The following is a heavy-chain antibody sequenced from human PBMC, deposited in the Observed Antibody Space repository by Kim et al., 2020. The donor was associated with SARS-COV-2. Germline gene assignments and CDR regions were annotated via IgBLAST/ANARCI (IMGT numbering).Heavy chain of an antibody. CDR1: GITFSGAW. Sequence: GGSLRLSCVASGITFSGAWLSWVRQAPGKGLEWVGLIRSDGTTDYAEPVKGRFTLSRDDSRNTLYLQMNSLKAEDTAMYYCIADVTSLPNYPFDYWGQGT. J-gene: IGHJ4*02. CDR2: IRSDGTT. V-gene: IGHV3-15*01. CDR3: IADVTSLPNYPFDY. D-gene: IGHD2-8*01.